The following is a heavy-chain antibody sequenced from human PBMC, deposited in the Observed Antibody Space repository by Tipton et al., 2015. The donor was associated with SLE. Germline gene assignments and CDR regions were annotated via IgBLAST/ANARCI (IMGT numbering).Heavy chain of an antibody. CDR2: IFPSGST. J-gene: IGHJ3*02. CDR1: GGSISIYS. CDR3: AGDWVRSAPGDTFDI. V-gene: IGHV4-4*07. D-gene: IGHD3-10*01. Sequence: TLSLTCSVSGGSISIYSWSWIRQPAGKGLEWIGRIFPSGSTNFNPFLKSRVTMSVDTSKNQFSLNLRSVTAADTAVYYCAGDWVRSAPGDTFDIWGQGTMVTVSS.